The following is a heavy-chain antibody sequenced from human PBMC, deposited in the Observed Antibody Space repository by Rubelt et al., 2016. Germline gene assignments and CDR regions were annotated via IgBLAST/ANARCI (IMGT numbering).Heavy chain of an antibody. CDR1: GFTFSSYG. D-gene: IGHD1-26*01. Sequence: GFTFSSYGMHWVRQAPGKGLEWVAVISYDGSNKYYADSVKGRFTISRDNSKNTLYLQMNSLRAEDTAVYYCAKDGSQRSQWEQDLNYFDYWGQGTLVTVSS. V-gene: IGHV3-30*18. CDR3: AKDGSQRSQWEQDLNYFDY. CDR2: ISYDGSNK. J-gene: IGHJ4*02.